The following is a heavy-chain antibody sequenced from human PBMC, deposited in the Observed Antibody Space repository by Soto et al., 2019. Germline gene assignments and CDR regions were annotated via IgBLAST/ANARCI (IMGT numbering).Heavy chain of an antibody. CDR1: GYTFTNFG. CDR2: INPYNGNT. J-gene: IGHJ4*01. D-gene: IGHD2-21*01. V-gene: IGHV1-18*01. CDR3: ACGQNPLTFDY. Sequence: QVQLVQSGTEVKRPGASVKVSCKASGYTFTNFGISWVRQAPGQGLEWMGWINPYNGNTNYAQKLQGRGTMTTDTAASTASMELRSLRFYAAGVYYCACGQNPLTFDYWCHGTVVTVSS.